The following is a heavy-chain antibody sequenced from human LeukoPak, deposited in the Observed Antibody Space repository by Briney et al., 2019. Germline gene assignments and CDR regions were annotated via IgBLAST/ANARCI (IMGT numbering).Heavy chain of an antibody. CDR2: ISAYNGNT. CDR3: ARDSRRITMVRGVIPFDY. J-gene: IGHJ4*02. CDR1: GYTFTSYG. D-gene: IGHD3-10*01. Sequence: ASVKVSCKASGYTFTSYGISWVRQAPGQGLEWMGWISAYNGNTNYAQKLQGRVTMTTDTSTSTAYMELRSLRSDDTAVYYCARDSRRITMVRGVIPFDYWGQGTLVTVSS. V-gene: IGHV1-18*01.